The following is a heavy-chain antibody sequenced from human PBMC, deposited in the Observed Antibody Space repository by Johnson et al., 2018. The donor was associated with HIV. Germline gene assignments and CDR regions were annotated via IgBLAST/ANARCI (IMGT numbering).Heavy chain of an antibody. J-gene: IGHJ3*02. V-gene: IGHV3-30*19. CDR1: GFTFSSYA. CDR3: ARERNYGTHAAFDI. D-gene: IGHD1-7*01. Sequence: QVQLVESGGGLVKPGRSLRLSCAASGFTFSSYAMHWVRQAPGKGLEWVAVMSSDGSITYFADSVKGRFTISRDNSKNTLYLQMNSLRAEDTAVYYCARERNYGTHAAFDIWGQGTMVTVSS. CDR2: MSSDGSIT.